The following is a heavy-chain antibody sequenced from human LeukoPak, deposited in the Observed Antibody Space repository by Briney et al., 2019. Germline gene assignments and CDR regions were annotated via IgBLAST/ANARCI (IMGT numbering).Heavy chain of an antibody. Sequence: GGSLRLSCAASGVTFSSYVTNWVRQAPGRGLEWVSGISVSGGNTYYADSVKGRFTISSHSSKSMLYLQMNSLRAEDTAVYYCVKDLGYCGGDCYSGFDYWGQGTLVTVSS. CDR1: GVTFSSYV. J-gene: IGHJ4*02. CDR2: ISVSGGNT. D-gene: IGHD2-21*02. V-gene: IGHV3-23*01. CDR3: VKDLGYCGGDCYSGFDY.